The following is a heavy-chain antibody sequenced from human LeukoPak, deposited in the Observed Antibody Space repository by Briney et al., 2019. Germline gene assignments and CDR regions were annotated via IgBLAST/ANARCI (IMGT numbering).Heavy chain of an antibody. D-gene: IGHD3-9*01. Sequence: GRSLRLSCAASGFTFSSYGMHWVRQAPGKGLEWVAVIWYDGSNNYYADSVKGRFTISRDNSKNTLYLQMNSLRAEDTAVYYCARDYDILTGYGHAFDIWGQGTMVTASS. J-gene: IGHJ3*02. CDR1: GFTFSSYG. V-gene: IGHV3-33*01. CDR3: ARDYDILTGYGHAFDI. CDR2: IWYDGSNN.